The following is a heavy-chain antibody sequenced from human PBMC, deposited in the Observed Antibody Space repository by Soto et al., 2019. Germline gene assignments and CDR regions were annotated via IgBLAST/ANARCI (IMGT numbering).Heavy chain of an antibody. CDR1: GFTFGDYA. CDR2: IRSKAYGGTT. J-gene: IGHJ4*02. D-gene: IGHD2-15*01. Sequence: GGSLRLSCTASGFTFGDYAMSWFRQAPGKGLEWVGFIRSKAYGGTTEYAASVKGRFTISRDDSKSIAYLQMNSLKTEDTAVYYCTRGSIVVVVAATRDCPDYWGQGTLVTVSS. CDR3: TRGSIVVVVAATRDCPDY. V-gene: IGHV3-49*03.